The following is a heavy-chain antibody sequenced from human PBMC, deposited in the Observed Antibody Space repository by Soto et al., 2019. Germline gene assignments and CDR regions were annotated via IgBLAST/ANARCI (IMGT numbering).Heavy chain of an antibody. Sequence: ASVKVSCKASGYTFTSYDINWVRQATGQGLEWMGWMNPNSGNTGYAQKFQGRVTMTRNTSISTAYMELSSLRSEDTAVYYCARGAYSGSYRDTRYDAFDIWGQGTMVTVSS. CDR2: MNPNSGNT. V-gene: IGHV1-8*02. CDR3: ARGAYSGSYRDTRYDAFDI. D-gene: IGHD1-26*01. J-gene: IGHJ3*02. CDR1: GYTFTSYD.